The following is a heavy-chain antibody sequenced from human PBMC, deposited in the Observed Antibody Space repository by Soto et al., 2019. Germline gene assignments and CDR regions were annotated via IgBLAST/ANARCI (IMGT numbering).Heavy chain of an antibody. D-gene: IGHD3-10*01. V-gene: IGHV4-4*07. J-gene: IGHJ6*02. Sequence: SETLSLTCTVSGGSISSYYWSWIRQPAGKGLEWIGRIYTSGSTNYNPSLKSRVTMSVDTSKNQFSLKLSSVTAADTAVYYCARVPTSGRDYYYYGMDVWGQGTTVTVSS. CDR3: ARVPTSGRDYYYYGMDV. CDR1: GGSISSYY. CDR2: IYTSGST.